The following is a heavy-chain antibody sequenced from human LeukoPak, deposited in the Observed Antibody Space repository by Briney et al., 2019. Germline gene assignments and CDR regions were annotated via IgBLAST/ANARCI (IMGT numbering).Heavy chain of an antibody. CDR3: ARHAGPNWVDY. D-gene: IGHD7-27*01. J-gene: IGHJ4*02. CDR1: GGSISSGGYY. CDR2: IYYSGST. V-gene: IGHV4-31*03. Sequence: SETLSLTCTVSGGSISSGGYYWNWIRQHPGKGLEWIGYIYYSGSTLYNPSLQSRVTISVETSKNQFSLKLSSVTAADTAVYYCARHAGPNWVDYWGQGTLVTVSS.